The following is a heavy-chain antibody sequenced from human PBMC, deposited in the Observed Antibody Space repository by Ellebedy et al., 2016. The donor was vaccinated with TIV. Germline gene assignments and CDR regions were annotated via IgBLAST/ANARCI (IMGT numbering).Heavy chain of an antibody. CDR2: INPSGGST. V-gene: IGHV1-46*01. CDR1: GYTFISYY. Sequence: ASVKVSCKASGYTFISYYMHWVRQAPGQGLEWMGIINPSGGSTRYAQKFQGRVTITADKSTRTAYMELSSLRSEDTAVYYCARDRAVAGTLPPRSDYYYGMDVWGQGTTVTVSS. CDR3: ARDRAVAGTLPPRSDYYYGMDV. D-gene: IGHD6-19*01. J-gene: IGHJ6*02.